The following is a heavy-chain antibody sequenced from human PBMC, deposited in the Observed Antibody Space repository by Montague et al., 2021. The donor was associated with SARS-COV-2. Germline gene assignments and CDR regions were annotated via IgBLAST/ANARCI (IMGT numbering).Heavy chain of an antibody. D-gene: IGHD2-2*01. CDR1: GGSFSGYY. CDR3: ARVRAVPAAMRIFSLGRSYYGMDV. J-gene: IGHJ6*02. CDR2: INHSGST. V-gene: IGHV4-34*01. Sequence: SETLSLTCAVYGGSFSGYYWNWIRQPPGKGLEWNGEINHSGSTNYNPSLKSRVTISVDTSKNKFSLKLSSVTAADTALYYCARVRAVPAAMRIFSLGRSYYGMDVWGQGTSVTVSS.